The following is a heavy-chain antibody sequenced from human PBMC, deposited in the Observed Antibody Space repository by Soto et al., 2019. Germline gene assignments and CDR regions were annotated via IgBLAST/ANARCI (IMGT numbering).Heavy chain of an antibody. CDR1: GYTFTGYY. CDR2: INPNSGGT. CDR3: ARELLVPAASGTEYYYYGMDV. V-gene: IGHV1-2*04. J-gene: IGHJ6*02. Sequence: ASVKVSCKASGYTFTGYYMHWVRQAPGQGLEWMGWINPNSGGTNYAQKFQGWVTMTRDTSISTAYMELSGLRSDDTAVYYCARELLVPAASGTEYYYYGMDVWGQGTTVTV. D-gene: IGHD2-2*01.